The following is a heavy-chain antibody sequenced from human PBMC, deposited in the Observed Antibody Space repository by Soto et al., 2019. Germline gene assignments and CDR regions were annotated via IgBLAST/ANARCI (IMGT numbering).Heavy chain of an antibody. J-gene: IGHJ6*02. V-gene: IGHV1-69*01. CDR2: IIPIFGTA. D-gene: IGHD3-10*01. CDR3: ASPAGVRGVSPKAQYYYYYYGMDV. Sequence: QVQLVQSGAEVKKPGSSVKVSCKASGGTFSSYAISWVRQAPGQGLEWMGGIIPIFGTANYAQKLQGRVTITADESTSTAYMELSSLRSEDTAVYYCASPAGVRGVSPKAQYYYYYYGMDVWGQGTTVTVSS. CDR1: GGTFSSYA.